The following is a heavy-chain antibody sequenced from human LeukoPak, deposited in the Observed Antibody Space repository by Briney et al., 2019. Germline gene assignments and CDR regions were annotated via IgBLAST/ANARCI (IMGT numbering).Heavy chain of an antibody. CDR3: ARDREDYDSSGYYVDY. D-gene: IGHD3-22*01. Sequence: PSQTLSLTCTVSGGSISSADYYWSWIRQPPGKGLEWIGYIYYSGSTYYNPSLKSRVTISVDTSKNQFSLKLSSVTAADTAVYYCARDREDYDSSGYYVDYWGQGTLVTVSS. CDR1: GGSISSADYY. V-gene: IGHV4-30-4*01. J-gene: IGHJ4*02. CDR2: IYYSGST.